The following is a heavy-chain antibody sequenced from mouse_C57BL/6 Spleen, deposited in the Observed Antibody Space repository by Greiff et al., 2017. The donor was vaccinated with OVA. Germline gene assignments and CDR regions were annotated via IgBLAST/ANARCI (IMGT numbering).Heavy chain of an antibody. V-gene: IGHV1-4*01. Sequence: QVQLKESGAELARPGASVKMSCKASGYTFTSYTMHWVKQRPGQGLEWIGYINPSSGYTKYNQKFKDKATLTADKSSSTAYMQLSSLTSEDSAVYYCARFDVYYFDYWGQGTTLTVSS. CDR2: INPSSGYT. CDR3: ARFDVYYFDY. J-gene: IGHJ2*01. CDR1: GYTFTSYT.